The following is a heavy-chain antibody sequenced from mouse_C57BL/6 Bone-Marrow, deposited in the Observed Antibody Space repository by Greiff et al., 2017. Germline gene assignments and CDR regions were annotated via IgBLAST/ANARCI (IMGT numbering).Heavy chain of an antibody. Sequence: QVQLQQPGAELVMPGASVKLSCKASGYTFTSYGISWVKQRTGQGLEWIGEIYPRSGNTYYNEKFKGKATLAADKSSSTAYMELRSLTSEDSAVYFCASSYDYDGLDYWGQGTTLTVSS. V-gene: IGHV1-81*01. J-gene: IGHJ2*01. CDR3: ASSYDYDGLDY. D-gene: IGHD2-4*01. CDR2: IYPRSGNT. CDR1: GYTFTSYG.